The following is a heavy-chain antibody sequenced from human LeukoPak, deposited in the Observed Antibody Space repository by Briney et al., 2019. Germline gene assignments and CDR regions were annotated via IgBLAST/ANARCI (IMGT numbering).Heavy chain of an antibody. CDR3: AKDRYCSSTSCSCHDY. Sequence: PGGSLRLSCAASGFTFRSYAMSWVREAPGKGLEWGSASSGSGGSTYYADSVKGRFTISRDNSKNTLYLQMNSLRAEDTAVYYCAKDRYCSSTSCSCHDYWGQGTLVTVSS. J-gene: IGHJ4*02. V-gene: IGHV3-23*01. D-gene: IGHD2-2*01. CDR1: GFTFRSYA. CDR2: SSGSGGST.